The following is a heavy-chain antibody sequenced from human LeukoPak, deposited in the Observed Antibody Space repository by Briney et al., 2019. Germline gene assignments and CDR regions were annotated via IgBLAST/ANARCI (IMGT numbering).Heavy chain of an antibody. V-gene: IGHV1-2*04. J-gene: IGHJ4*02. CDR1: GYTFTGYC. Sequence: ASVKVSCKASGYTFTGYCMHWVRQAPGQGLEWMGWINPNSGGTNYAQKFQGWVTMTRDTSISTAYMELSRLRSDDTAVYYCARGGYSYGYTDYWGQGTLVTVSS. D-gene: IGHD5-18*01. CDR3: ARGGYSYGYTDY. CDR2: INPNSGGT.